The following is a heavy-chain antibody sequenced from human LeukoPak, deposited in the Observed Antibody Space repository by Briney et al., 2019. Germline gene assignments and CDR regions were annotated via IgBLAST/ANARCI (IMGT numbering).Heavy chain of an antibody. D-gene: IGHD5-18*01. J-gene: IGHJ4*02. CDR3: ARGPHDTAYYFDQ. CDR1: GFSFTGYF. Sequence: GASVKVSCKASGFSFTGYFTHWVRQAPGQGPEWMGRIDPNSGGTNYALKFQGRVTMTRDTPITTAYMDLSRLRSDDTAAYYCARGPHDTAYYFDQWGQGTLVTVSS. V-gene: IGHV1-2*06. CDR2: IDPNSGGT.